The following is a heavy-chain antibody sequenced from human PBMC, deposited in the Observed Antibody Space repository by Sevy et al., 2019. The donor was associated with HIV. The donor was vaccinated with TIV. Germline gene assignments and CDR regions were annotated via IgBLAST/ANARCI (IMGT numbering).Heavy chain of an antibody. V-gene: IGHV3-23*01. D-gene: IGHD1-26*01. CDR1: GFPFSSFA. J-gene: IGHJ4*02. CDR3: ARPTPRIAPSSAAFFDY. CDR2: INGDGGSA. Sequence: GGSLRLSCAASGFPFSSFAMSWVRHIPGKGLEWVSTINGDGGSAYYAVSVKDRFTLSRDNSNNTVFLQMNRLRDEDTAVSYCARPTPRIAPSSAAFFDYWGQGTLVTVSS.